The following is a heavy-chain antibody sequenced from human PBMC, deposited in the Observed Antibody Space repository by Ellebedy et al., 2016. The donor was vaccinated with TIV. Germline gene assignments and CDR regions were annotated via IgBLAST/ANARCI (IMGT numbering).Heavy chain of an antibody. V-gene: IGHV3-21*01. CDR2: FSRSGSDI. D-gene: IGHD3-22*01. CDR1: GFTLNSFS. Sequence: GGSLRLXXAASGFTLNSFSMNWIRQAPGKGLEWVSSFSRSGSDIYYADSVKGRFTISRDDAKNSLYLQMNRLGDEDTAIYYCARDQDYYDSSGYPGYYGMDVWGQGTTVTVSS. J-gene: IGHJ6*02. CDR3: ARDQDYYDSSGYPGYYGMDV.